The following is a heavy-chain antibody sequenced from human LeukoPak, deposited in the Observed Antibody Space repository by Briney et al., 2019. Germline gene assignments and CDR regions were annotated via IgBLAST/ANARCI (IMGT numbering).Heavy chain of an antibody. V-gene: IGHV1-18*01. J-gene: IGHJ6*02. D-gene: IGHD3-16*02. Sequence: ASVTVSFTASGYTFTINGICWGRQAPGQGLERMGWISAYNGNTNYAQKLQGRVTMTTDTSTSTAYMELRSLRSDDTAVYYCARDGRIAEAPRDHYYYYYGMDVWGQGTTVTVSS. CDR1: GYTFTING. CDR2: ISAYNGNT. CDR3: ARDGRIAEAPRDHYYYYYGMDV.